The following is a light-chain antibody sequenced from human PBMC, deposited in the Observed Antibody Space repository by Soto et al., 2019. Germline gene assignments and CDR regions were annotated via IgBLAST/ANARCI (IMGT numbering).Light chain of an antibody. Sequence: EIVLTQSPATLSLSPGERATLSCRASQSVGSYLAWYQQKPGQAPRLLIYDASNRATGIPARFSGSGSGTDFTLTITRLEPEDSAVYFCQQYTGPPTTFGQGTRLEIK. CDR1: QSVGSY. V-gene: IGKV3-11*01. CDR3: QQYTGPPTT. CDR2: DAS. J-gene: IGKJ5*01.